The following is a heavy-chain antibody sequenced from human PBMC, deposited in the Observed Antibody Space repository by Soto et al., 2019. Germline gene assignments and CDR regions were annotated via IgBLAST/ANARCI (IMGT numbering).Heavy chain of an antibody. CDR3: AKGHGWFGAFDY. V-gene: IGHV3-23*01. Sequence: EVQLLESGGGLVQPGGSLRLSCAASGFTFSSYAMSWVRQAPGKGLEWVSAISGSGGSTYYADSVKGRFTISRDNSKNTLYLQLNRLRAEDTAVYYCAKGHGWFGAFDYWGQGTLVTVSS. D-gene: IGHD3-10*01. CDR2: ISGSGGST. J-gene: IGHJ4*02. CDR1: GFTFSSYA.